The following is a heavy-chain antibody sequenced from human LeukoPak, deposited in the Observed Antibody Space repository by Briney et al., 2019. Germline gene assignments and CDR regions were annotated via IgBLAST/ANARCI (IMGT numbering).Heavy chain of an antibody. CDR2: IKQDGSEK. Sequence: GGSLRLSCAASGFAFSSYWMSWVCQAPGKGLEWVANIKQDGSEKYYVDSVKGRFTISRDNAKNSLYLQMNSLRAEDTAVYYCAGLGMMGAPYIWGQGTMVTVSS. J-gene: IGHJ3*02. V-gene: IGHV3-7*01. D-gene: IGHD1-26*01. CDR3: AGLGMMGAPYI. CDR1: GFAFSSYW.